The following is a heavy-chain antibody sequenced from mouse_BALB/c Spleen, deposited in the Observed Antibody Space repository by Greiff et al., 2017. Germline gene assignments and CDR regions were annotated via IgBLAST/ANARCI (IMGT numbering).Heavy chain of an antibody. V-gene: IGHV5-17*02. J-gene: IGHJ3*01. Sequence: EVQVVESGGGLVQPGGSRKLSCAASGFTFSSFGMHWVRQAPEKGLEWVAYISSGSSTIYYADTVKGRFTISRDNSKNTLFLQMTSLRSEDTAMYYCARWAYYGNYEIAYWGQGTLVTVSA. CDR1: GFTFSSFG. CDR3: ARWAYYGNYEIAY. CDR2: ISSGSSTI. D-gene: IGHD2-10*01.